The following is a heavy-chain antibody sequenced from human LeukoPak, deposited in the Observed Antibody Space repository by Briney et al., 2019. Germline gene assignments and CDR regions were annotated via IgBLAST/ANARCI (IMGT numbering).Heavy chain of an antibody. CDR1: GGSISSYY. CDR2: IYYSGST. Sequence: SETLSLTCTASGGSISSYYWSWIRQPPGKGLEWIGYIYYSGSTNYNPSLKSRVTISVDTSKNQFSLKLSSVTAADTAVYYCARTEYYYDSSEYYFDYWGQGTLVTVSS. CDR3: ARTEYYYDSSEYYFDY. V-gene: IGHV4-59*01. J-gene: IGHJ4*02. D-gene: IGHD3-22*01.